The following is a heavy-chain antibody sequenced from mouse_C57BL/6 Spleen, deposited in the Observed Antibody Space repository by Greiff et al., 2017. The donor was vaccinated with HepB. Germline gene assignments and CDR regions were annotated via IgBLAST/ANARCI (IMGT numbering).Heavy chain of an antibody. Sequence: VQLQQSGAELVRPGASVKLSCTASGFNIKDYYMHWVKQRPEQGLEWIGRIDPEDGDTEYAPKFQGKATMTADTSSNTAYLQLSSLTSEDTAVYYCTILPYYSNYVPFDYWGQGTTLTVSS. CDR3: TILPYYSNYVPFDY. CDR2: IDPEDGDT. V-gene: IGHV14-1*01. J-gene: IGHJ2*01. CDR1: GFNIKDYY. D-gene: IGHD2-5*01.